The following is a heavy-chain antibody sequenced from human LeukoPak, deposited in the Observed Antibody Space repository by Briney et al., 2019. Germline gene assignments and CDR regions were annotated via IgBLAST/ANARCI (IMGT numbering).Heavy chain of an antibody. D-gene: IGHD1-26*01. V-gene: IGHV3-23*01. Sequence: GGSLRLSCAASGFTFSSYAMSWVRKAPGKGLELVSAISGSAGSTYYADSVKGRFTISRDNSKNTLYLQMNSLRAEDTAVYYCAKDREPSTRGATIDYFDYWGQGTLVTVSS. CDR3: AKDREPSTRGATIDYFDY. CDR2: ISGSAGST. CDR1: GFTFSSYA. J-gene: IGHJ4*02.